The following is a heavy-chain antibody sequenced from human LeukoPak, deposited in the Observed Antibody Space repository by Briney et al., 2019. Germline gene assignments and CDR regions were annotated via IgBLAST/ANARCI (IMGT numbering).Heavy chain of an antibody. CDR2: ISYDGSNK. Sequence: PGGSLRLSCAASGFTFSSYGMHWVRQAPGKGLEWVAVISYDGSNKYYADSVKGRFTISRDNSKNTLYLQMNSLRKSTDCLFYTAIDSSVRSNDGYNFFDPWGQGTLVTVSS. CDR1: GFTFSSYG. D-gene: IGHD4-11*01. J-gene: IGHJ5*02. CDR3: AIDSSVRSNDGYNFFDP. V-gene: IGHV3-30*03.